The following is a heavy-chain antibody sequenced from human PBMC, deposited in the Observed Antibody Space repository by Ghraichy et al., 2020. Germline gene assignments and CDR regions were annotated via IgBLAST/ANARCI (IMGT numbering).Heavy chain of an antibody. CDR2: IYYSGST. V-gene: IGHV4-31*03. CDR1: GGSISSGGYY. CDR3: ARCSRENYYGSGSYSNWFDP. D-gene: IGHD3-10*01. Sequence: SETLSLTCTVSGGSISSGGYYWSWIRQHPGKGLEWIGYIYYSGSTYYKPSLKSRVTISVDTSKNQFSLKLSSVTAADTAVYYCARCSRENYYGSGSYSNWFDPWGQGTLVTVSS. J-gene: IGHJ5*02.